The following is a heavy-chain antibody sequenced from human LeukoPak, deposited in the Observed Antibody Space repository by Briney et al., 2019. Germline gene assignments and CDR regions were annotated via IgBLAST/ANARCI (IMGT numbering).Heavy chain of an antibody. Sequence: GGSLRLSCAASGFALSSHWMTWVRQVPGRGPEWVANVNRDGSETYYLDSVKGRFTISKDNAKNSLYLQMNSLRAEDTAVYYCAKATPPYSSGWHLVYFDYWGQGTLVTVSS. CDR3: AKATPPYSSGWHLVYFDY. J-gene: IGHJ4*02. CDR2: VNRDGSET. CDR1: GFALSSHW. V-gene: IGHV3-7*03. D-gene: IGHD6-19*01.